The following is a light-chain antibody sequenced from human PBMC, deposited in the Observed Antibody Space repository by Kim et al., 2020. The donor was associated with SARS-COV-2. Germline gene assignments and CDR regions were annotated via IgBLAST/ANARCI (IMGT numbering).Light chain of an antibody. CDR1: QDVSSW. CDR3: LQANSFPRT. CDR2: AAS. Sequence: DIQMTQSPSSVSASVGDRVTITCRASQDVSSWLVWYQQKPGKAPKVLIYAASTLHSGVPSRFSGSGSGTDFTLTINSLQPEDFATYYCLQANSFPRTFCQGTKVDIK. V-gene: IGKV1-12*01. J-gene: IGKJ1*01.